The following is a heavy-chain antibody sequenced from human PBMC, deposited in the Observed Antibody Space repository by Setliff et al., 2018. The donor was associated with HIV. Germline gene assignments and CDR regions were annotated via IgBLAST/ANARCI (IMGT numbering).Heavy chain of an antibody. D-gene: IGHD3-16*01. CDR1: GDSVNDRSYF. J-gene: IGHJ4*02. Sequence: SETLSLTCTVSGDSVNDRSYFWGWIRQPPGKGLEWIGTFYYNGDSRYNPSLKSRVTISVDTSKNQFSLKLNSVTAADTAVYYCARARGSVAYINTFDSWGQGTLVTVSS. CDR3: ARARGSVAYINTFDS. CDR2: FYYNGDS. V-gene: IGHV4-39*01.